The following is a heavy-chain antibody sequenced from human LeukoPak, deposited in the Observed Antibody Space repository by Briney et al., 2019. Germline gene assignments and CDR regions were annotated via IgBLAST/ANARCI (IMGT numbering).Heavy chain of an antibody. CDR3: ASRPYSGSYPGSDY. V-gene: IGHV1-18*01. D-gene: IGHD1-26*01. J-gene: IGHJ4*02. Sequence: ASVKVSCKASGYTFTSYGIGWVRQAPGQGLEWMGWISAYNGNTNYAQKLQGRVTMTTDTSTSTAYMELRSLRSDDTAVYYCASRPYSGSYPGSDYWGQGTLVTVSS. CDR1: GYTFTSYG. CDR2: ISAYNGNT.